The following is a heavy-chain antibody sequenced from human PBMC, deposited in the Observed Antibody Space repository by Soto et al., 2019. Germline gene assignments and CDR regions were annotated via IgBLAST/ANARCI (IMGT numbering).Heavy chain of an antibody. Sequence: QVQLVQSGAEVKNPGASVKVSCKASGYTFTSYAMHWVRHAPGQRLEWMGWINAGNGNTKYSQKFQGRVTITRDTSASTAYMELSSLRSEDTAVYYCARDALRDGYPKLEDYFDYWGQGTLVTVSS. D-gene: IGHD5-12*01. CDR1: GYTFTSYA. CDR2: INAGNGNT. CDR3: ARDALRDGYPKLEDYFDY. J-gene: IGHJ4*02. V-gene: IGHV1-3*01.